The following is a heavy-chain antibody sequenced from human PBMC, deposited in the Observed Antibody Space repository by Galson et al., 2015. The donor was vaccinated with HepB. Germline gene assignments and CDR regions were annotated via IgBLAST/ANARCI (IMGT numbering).Heavy chain of an antibody. CDR3: NIIDPAAIGDDY. Sequence: SVKVSCKASGYTFTSYYMHWVRQAPGQGLEWMGIINPSGGSTSYAQKFQGRVTMTRDTSTSTVYMELSGLRSEDTAVYYCNIIDPAAIGDDYWGQGTLVTVSS. CDR2: INPSGGST. V-gene: IGHV1-46*01. CDR1: GYTFTSYY. D-gene: IGHD2-2*02. J-gene: IGHJ4*02.